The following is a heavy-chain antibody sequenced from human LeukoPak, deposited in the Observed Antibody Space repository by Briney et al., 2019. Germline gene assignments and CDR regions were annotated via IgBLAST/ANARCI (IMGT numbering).Heavy chain of an antibody. Sequence: RGSLRLSCAASGFTFSNYGMHWVRQAPGKGLEWVAVISYDGSNKYYADSVKGRFTISRDNSKNTLYLQMNSLRAEDTAVYYCAKGYCSGGSCYLAVNWFDPWGQGTLVTVSS. V-gene: IGHV3-30*18. D-gene: IGHD2-15*01. CDR1: GFTFSNYG. CDR3: AKGYCSGGSCYLAVNWFDP. CDR2: ISYDGSNK. J-gene: IGHJ5*02.